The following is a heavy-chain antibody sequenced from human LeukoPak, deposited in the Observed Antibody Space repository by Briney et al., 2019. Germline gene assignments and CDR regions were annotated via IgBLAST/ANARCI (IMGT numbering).Heavy chain of an antibody. CDR2: ISWNSGSI. Sequence: GGSLRLSCAASGFTFDDYAMPWVRQAPGKGLEGVSGISWNSGSIGYADSVKGRFTISRDNAKNSLYLQMNSLRAEDTAVYYCASAHYGDYEGFANLNFWGQGTLVTVSS. J-gene: IGHJ4*02. CDR1: GFTFDDYA. V-gene: IGHV3-9*01. D-gene: IGHD4-17*01. CDR3: ASAHYGDYEGFANLNF.